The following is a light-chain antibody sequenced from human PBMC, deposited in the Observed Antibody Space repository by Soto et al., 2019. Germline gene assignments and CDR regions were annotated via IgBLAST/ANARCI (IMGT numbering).Light chain of an antibody. CDR1: QTVSSNY. CDR2: GAS. Sequence: EIILTPSPDTLSLSPGYRASLSCMASQTVSSNYLAWCQQRPGQAPRLLIYGASTRAAGIPDRFSGSGSGTDFTLTITRLEPEDSAVYFCQQYTGPPTTFGQGTRLEI. V-gene: IGKV3-20*01. CDR3: QQYTGPPTT. J-gene: IGKJ5*01.